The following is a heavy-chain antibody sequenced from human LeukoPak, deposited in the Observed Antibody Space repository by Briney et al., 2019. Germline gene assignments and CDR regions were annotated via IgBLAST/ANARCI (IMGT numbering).Heavy chain of an antibody. Sequence: GESLKISCKVFGYRFTSYWISWVRQMPGKGLEWMGRIDPIDSYANYSPSFQGHVTISVDKSISTAYLQWSSLKASDTAIYYCARLSYYDSSSSYSVAFDFWGQGTMVTVSS. CDR2: IDPIDSYA. CDR1: GYRFTSYW. D-gene: IGHD3-22*01. V-gene: IGHV5-10-1*01. J-gene: IGHJ3*01. CDR3: ARLSYYDSSSSYSVAFDF.